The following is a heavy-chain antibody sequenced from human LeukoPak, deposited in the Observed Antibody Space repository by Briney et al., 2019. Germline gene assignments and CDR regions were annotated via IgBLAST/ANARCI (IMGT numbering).Heavy chain of an antibody. CDR2: IQYDGSNE. V-gene: IGHV3-30*02. CDR3: AKDNFGGNFDY. J-gene: IGHJ4*02. Sequence: GGSLRLSCAASRFTFSSYGMHWVRQAPGKGLEWVAYIQYDGSNEQYADSVKGRFSISRDSSKNILYLQMNSLRAEDTAVYYCAKDNFGGNFDYWGQGTLVTVSS. D-gene: IGHD2-15*01. CDR1: RFTFSSYG.